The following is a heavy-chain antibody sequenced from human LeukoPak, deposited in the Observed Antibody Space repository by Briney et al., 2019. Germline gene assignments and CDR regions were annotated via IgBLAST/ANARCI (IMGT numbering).Heavy chain of an antibody. V-gene: IGHV1-58*01. CDR1: GFTFTSSA. CDR3: AAELIGLDNDAFDI. CDR2: IVVGSGNT. Sequence: SVKVSCKASGFTFTSSAVQWVRQARGQRLEWIGWIVVGSGNTNYAQKFQERVTITRDMSTSTAYMELSSLRSEDTAVYYCAAELIGLDNDAFDIWGQGTMVTVSS. J-gene: IGHJ3*02. D-gene: IGHD3/OR15-3a*01.